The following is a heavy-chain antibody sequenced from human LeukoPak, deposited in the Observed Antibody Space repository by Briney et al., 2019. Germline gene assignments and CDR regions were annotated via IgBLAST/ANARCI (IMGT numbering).Heavy chain of an antibody. J-gene: IGHJ1*01. D-gene: IGHD3-10*01. Sequence: GASVKVSCKASGYTFTSYGISWVRQAPGQGLEWMGWMNPNSGNTGYAQKFQGRVTITRNTSISTAYMELSSLRSEDTAVYYCAREPGGSGTQIAGYFQYWGQGTLVTVSS. CDR1: GYTFTSYG. CDR2: MNPNSGNT. V-gene: IGHV1-8*03. CDR3: AREPGGSGTQIAGYFQY.